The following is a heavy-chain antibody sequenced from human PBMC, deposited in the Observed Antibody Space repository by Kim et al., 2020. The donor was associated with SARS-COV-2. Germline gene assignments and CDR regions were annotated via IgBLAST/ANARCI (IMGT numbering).Heavy chain of an antibody. D-gene: IGHD6-6*01. Sequence: YESSVKVRFTISRDNSKNTLYLQMDSPRSEDTAVYYCAREARFEEWYYDLWGRGTPVIVSS. CDR3: AREARFEEWYYDL. V-gene: IGHV3-30*03. J-gene: IGHJ2*01.